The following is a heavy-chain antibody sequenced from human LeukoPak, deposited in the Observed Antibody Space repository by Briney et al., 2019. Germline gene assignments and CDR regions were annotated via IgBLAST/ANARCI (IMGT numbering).Heavy chain of an antibody. Sequence: ASVKVSCKASGYTFTSYDINWVRQATGQGLEWMGWMNPNSGNTGYAQKFQGRVTMTRNTSISTAYMELSSLRSEGTAVYYCARGRYYGSGSYYWNRPGVDYWGQGTLVTVSS. CDR2: MNPNSGNT. D-gene: IGHD3-10*01. J-gene: IGHJ4*02. CDR3: ARGRYYGSGSYYWNRPGVDY. V-gene: IGHV1-8*01. CDR1: GYTFTSYD.